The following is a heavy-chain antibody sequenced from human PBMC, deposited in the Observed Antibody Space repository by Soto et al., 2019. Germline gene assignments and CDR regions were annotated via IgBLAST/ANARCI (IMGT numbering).Heavy chain of an antibody. Sequence: VQLVESGGGVVPPGRSLRLSCAASGITFSRYAMHWVRQAPGKGLEWVAVISNDGALKFYADSVKGRFTISRDNSKSTLYLQMDSLRADDTAVYYCARERAHRDYFDYWGQGTLLTVSS. CDR3: ARERAHRDYFDY. V-gene: IGHV3-30-3*01. CDR2: ISNDGALK. J-gene: IGHJ4*02. CDR1: GITFSRYA.